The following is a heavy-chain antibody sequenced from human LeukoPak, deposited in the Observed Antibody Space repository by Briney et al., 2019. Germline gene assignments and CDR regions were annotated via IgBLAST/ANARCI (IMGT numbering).Heavy chain of an antibody. V-gene: IGHV1-69*02. CDR2: IIPILGIA. CDR1: GGTFSSYT. J-gene: IGHJ4*02. Sequence: SVKVSCKASGGTFSSYTISWVRQAPGQGLEWMGRIIPILGIANYAQKCQGSVTITADKSTSTAYMELSSLRSEDTAVYYCATRGSYGGPNLDYWGQGTLVTVSS. D-gene: IGHD4-23*01. CDR3: ATRGSYGGPNLDY.